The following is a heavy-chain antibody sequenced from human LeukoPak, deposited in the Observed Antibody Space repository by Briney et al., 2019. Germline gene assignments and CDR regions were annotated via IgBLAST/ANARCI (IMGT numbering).Heavy chain of an antibody. D-gene: IGHD3-10*01. CDR3: ARRGTLYGSGSYYAFDI. Sequence: ASVKVSCKTSGYNYATSGISWVRQATGQGLEWMGWMNPNSGNTGYAQKFQGRVTMTRNTSISIAYMELSSLRSEDTAVYYCARRGTLYGSGSYYAFDIWGQGTMVTVSS. V-gene: IGHV1-8*01. J-gene: IGHJ3*02. CDR2: MNPNSGNT. CDR1: GYNYATSG.